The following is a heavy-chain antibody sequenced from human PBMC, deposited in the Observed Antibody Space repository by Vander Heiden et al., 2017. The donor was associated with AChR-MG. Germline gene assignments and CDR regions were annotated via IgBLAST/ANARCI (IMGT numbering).Heavy chain of an antibody. V-gene: IGHV3-30*18. CDR2: ISYDGSNK. D-gene: IGHD3-3*01. CDR3: AKDITLEYYMDV. Sequence: QVQLVESGGGVVQPGRSLRRPCATSGFHFSSYGMHWVRQAPGKGLEWVAVISYDGSNKYYADSVKGRFTISRDNSKNTLYLQMNSLRAEDTAVYYCAKDITLEYYMDVWGKGTTVTVSS. J-gene: IGHJ6*03. CDR1: GFHFSSYG.